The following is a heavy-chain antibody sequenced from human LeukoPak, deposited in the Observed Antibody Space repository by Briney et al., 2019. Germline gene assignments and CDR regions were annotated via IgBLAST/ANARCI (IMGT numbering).Heavy chain of an antibody. CDR2: IYTSGST. CDR1: GGSISSGSYY. CDR3: ARQGMVRGVPGWFGP. Sequence: SETLSLTCTVSGGSISSGSYYWSWIRQPAGKGLEWIGRIYTSGSTNYNPSLKSRVTISVDTSKNQFSLKLSSVTAADTAVYYCARQGMVRGVPGWFGPWGQGTLVTVSS. V-gene: IGHV4-61*02. J-gene: IGHJ5*02. D-gene: IGHD3-10*01.